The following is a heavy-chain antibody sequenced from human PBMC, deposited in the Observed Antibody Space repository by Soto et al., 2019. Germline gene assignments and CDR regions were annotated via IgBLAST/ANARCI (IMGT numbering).Heavy chain of an antibody. CDR2: INHSGST. CDR1: GGSFSGYY. CDR3: ARDYGSGSYRLYYFDY. Sequence: SETLSLTCAVYGGSFSGYYWSWIRQPPGKGLEWIGEINHSGSTNYNPSLKSRVTISVDTSKNQFSLKLSSVTAADTAVYYCARDYGSGSYRLYYFDYWGQGTLVTVSS. D-gene: IGHD3-10*01. J-gene: IGHJ4*02. V-gene: IGHV4-34*01.